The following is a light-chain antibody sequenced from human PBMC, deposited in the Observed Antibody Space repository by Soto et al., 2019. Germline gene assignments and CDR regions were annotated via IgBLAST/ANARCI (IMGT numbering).Light chain of an antibody. Sequence: DIQMTQSPSSVSASVGDRVTITCRASRNIKTSLAWYQQRPGKGPELLIYDASTLQSGVPSRISGSGSGTEFTLTISRLQPEDFAIFYCQQINSFPPTFGGGT. CDR3: QQINSFPPT. V-gene: IGKV1-12*01. J-gene: IGKJ4*01. CDR1: RNIKTS. CDR2: DAS.